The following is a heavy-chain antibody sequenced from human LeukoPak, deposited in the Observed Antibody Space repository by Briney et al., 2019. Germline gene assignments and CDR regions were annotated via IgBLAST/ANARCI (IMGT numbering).Heavy chain of an antibody. D-gene: IGHD6-13*01. CDR1: GGSISSYY. J-gene: IGHJ4*02. CDR3: ARQTQLVLRRASWFDY. Sequence: SETLSLTCTVSGGSISSYYWSWIRQPPGKGLEWIGYIYYSGSTNYNPSLKSRVTISVDTSKNQFSLKLSSVTAADTAVYYCARQTQLVLRRASWFDYWGQGTLVTVSS. V-gene: IGHV4-59*08. CDR2: IYYSGST.